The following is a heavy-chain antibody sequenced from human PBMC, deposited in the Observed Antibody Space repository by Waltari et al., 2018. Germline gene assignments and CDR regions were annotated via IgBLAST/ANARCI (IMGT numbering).Heavy chain of an antibody. CDR2: VHGTGKT. D-gene: IGHD2-15*01. V-gene: IGHV4-4*02. CDR1: GDAMSSTYW. Sequence: QLQLQQSGPGLVKPSGTLSLTCTVSGDAMSSTYWWSWVRQSPGKGLEWIGQVHGTGKTIYNPSFAGGVPVSLDTSASHFALKLTSATAADTTLYYCARDRGRGLFLDTWGQGTLVTVSP. CDR3: ARDRGRGLFLDT. J-gene: IGHJ5*02.